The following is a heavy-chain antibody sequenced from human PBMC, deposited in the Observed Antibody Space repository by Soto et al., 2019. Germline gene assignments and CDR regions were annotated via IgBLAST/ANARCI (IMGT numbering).Heavy chain of an antibody. CDR1: GFTFSSYS. J-gene: IGHJ6*02. Sequence: GGSLRLSCAASGFTFSSYSMNWVRQAPGKGLEWVSYISSSSSTIYYADSVKGRFTISRDNAKNSLYLQMNSLRDEDTAVYYCARVGFLEWLPRDYYYYYGMDVWGQGTTVTVSS. CDR3: ARVGFLEWLPRDYYYYYGMDV. V-gene: IGHV3-48*02. D-gene: IGHD3-3*02. CDR2: ISSSSSTI.